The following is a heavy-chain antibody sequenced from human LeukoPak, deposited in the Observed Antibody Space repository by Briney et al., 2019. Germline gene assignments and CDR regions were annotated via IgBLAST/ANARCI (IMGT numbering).Heavy chain of an antibody. CDR2: ISSSGSTI. Sequence: PGRSLRLSCAASGFTFSSYEMTWVRQAPGKGLDWVSYISSSGSTIYDADSVKGRFTISRDNAKNSLYLQMNSLRAEDTAVYYCAREIPNYDFWSGYPVGFDYWGQGTLVTVSS. J-gene: IGHJ4*02. V-gene: IGHV3-48*03. D-gene: IGHD3-3*01. CDR3: AREIPNYDFWSGYPVGFDY. CDR1: GFTFSSYE.